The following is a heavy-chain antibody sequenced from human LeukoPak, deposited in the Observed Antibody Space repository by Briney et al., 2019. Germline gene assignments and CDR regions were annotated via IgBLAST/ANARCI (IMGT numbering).Heavy chain of an antibody. D-gene: IGHD2-2*01. Sequence: ASVTVSCMASGGTFSSYAISWVRQAPGQGLEWMGVIFPFFGTANYAQKFQGRPTIPTDGSTSTAYMELSSLSADDTSVYYFSRDEGYCSRTSCYCRGDYYSYMDVWGKGTTVTVSS. CDR1: GGTFSSYA. J-gene: IGHJ6*03. CDR3: SRDEGYCSRTSCYCRGDYYSYMDV. CDR2: IFPFFGTA. V-gene: IGHV1-69*05.